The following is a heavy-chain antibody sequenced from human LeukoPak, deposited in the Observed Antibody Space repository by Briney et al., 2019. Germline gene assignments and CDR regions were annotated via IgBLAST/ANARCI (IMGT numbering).Heavy chain of an antibody. CDR3: AKGTYYDFWSGYFNWFDP. CDR1: GFTVSSNY. Sequence: GGSLRLSCAASGFTVSSNYMSWVRQAPGKGLEWVSVIYSGGFTYYADSVKGRFTISRDNSKNTLYLQMNSLRAEDTAVYYCAKGTYYDFWSGYFNWFDPWGQGTLVTVSS. V-gene: IGHV3-53*01. D-gene: IGHD3-3*01. J-gene: IGHJ5*02. CDR2: IYSGGFT.